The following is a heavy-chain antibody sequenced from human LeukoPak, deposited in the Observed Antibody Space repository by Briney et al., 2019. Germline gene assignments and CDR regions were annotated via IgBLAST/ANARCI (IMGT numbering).Heavy chain of an antibody. V-gene: IGHV1-2*06. CDR1: GYTFTGHY. CDR3: ARDGIPRPNWSAP. CDR2: INPNSGGT. D-gene: IGHD1-14*01. J-gene: IGHJ5*02. Sequence: ASVKVSCKASGYTFTGHYMHWVRQAPGQGLEWVGRINPNSGGTNYAQKFQGRVTMTRDTSISTAYMELSRLRSDDTAVYSCARDGIPRPNWSAPWGQGTLVTVSS.